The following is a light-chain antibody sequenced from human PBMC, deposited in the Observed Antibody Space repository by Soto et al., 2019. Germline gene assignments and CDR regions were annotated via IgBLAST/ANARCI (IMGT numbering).Light chain of an antibody. J-gene: IGLJ1*01. CDR2: DVS. CDR1: SSDVGGYNY. CDR3: CSYTSSSIPNYV. V-gene: IGLV2-14*01. Sequence: QSALTQPASVSGSPGQSITISCTGTSSDVGGYNYVSWYQQHPGKAPKLMIYDVSNRPSGVSNRFSGSKSGNTASLTISGLQAEDEAHYYCCSYTSSSIPNYVFGTGTKVTVL.